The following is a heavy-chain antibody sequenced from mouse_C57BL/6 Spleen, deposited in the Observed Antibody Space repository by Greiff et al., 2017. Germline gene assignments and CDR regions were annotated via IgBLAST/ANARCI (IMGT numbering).Heavy chain of an antibody. D-gene: IGHD1-1*01. CDR3: ARVGTTVVRYFDY. CDR2: IHPNSGST. V-gene: IGHV1-64*01. Sequence: QVQLQQPGAELVKPGASVTLSCKASGYTFTSYWMHWVKQRPGQGLEWIGMIHPNSGSTNYNEKFKSKATLTVDKSSSTAYMQLSSLTSEDSAVYYCARVGTTVVRYFDYWGQGTTLTVSS. J-gene: IGHJ2*01. CDR1: GYTFTSYW.